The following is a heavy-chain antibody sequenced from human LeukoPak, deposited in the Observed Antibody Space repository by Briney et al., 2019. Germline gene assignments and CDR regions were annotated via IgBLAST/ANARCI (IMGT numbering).Heavy chain of an antibody. CDR1: GATFTNYW. CDR2: ISPGDSDT. Sequence: GASLQISGAASGATFTNYWIGGVRHLPGGVLEWMAIISPGDSDTRYSPSFQGQVTVSADKSTRTAYLQWSSLKASDTAMYSCVRRSAVTYYYAIDIWGQGTMVTVSS. D-gene: IGHD1-26*01. J-gene: IGHJ3*02. CDR3: VRRSAVTYYYAIDI. V-gene: IGHV5-51*01.